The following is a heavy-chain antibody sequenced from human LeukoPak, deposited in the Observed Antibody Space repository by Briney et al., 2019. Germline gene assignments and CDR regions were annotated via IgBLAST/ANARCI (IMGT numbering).Heavy chain of an antibody. CDR3: ARERLGDYQFDY. Sequence: SVKVSCKASGGTFSSYAISWVRQAPGQGLEWMGGTIPMFRTANYAQKFQGRVTITADKSTSTAYMELSSLRSEDTAVYYCARERLGDYQFDYWGQGTLVTVSS. CDR2: TIPMFRTA. J-gene: IGHJ4*02. V-gene: IGHV1-69*06. D-gene: IGHD4-17*01. CDR1: GGTFSSYA.